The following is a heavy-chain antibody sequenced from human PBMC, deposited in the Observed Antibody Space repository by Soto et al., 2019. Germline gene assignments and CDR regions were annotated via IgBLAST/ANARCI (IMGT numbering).Heavy chain of an antibody. D-gene: IGHD3-9*01. J-gene: IGHJ4*02. Sequence: SETLSLTCTVSGGSISSINNHFSNHYCSWIRLSPGKGLEWIGYIPNIGFTRYNPSLKSRVSISVDTSKNQFSLKLSSVTAADTAVYYCARGGPHLLRYFDWSPFDYWGQVTLVTVSS. CDR3: ARGGPHLLRYFDWSPFDY. CDR2: IPNIGFT. V-gene: IGHV4-61*05. CDR1: GGSISSINNHFSNHY.